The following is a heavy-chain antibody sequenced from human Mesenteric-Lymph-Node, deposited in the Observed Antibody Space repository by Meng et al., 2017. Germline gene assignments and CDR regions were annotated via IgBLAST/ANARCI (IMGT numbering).Heavy chain of an antibody. CDR2: IYHSGST. CDR3: ARVGQWLPIDY. V-gene: IGHV4-4*02. CDR1: GGSISSSNW. Sequence: QVQLQEAAPRLVTPSVTRPLTCAVSGGSISSSNWWSWVRQPPGKGLEWIGEIYHSGSTNYNPSLKSRVTISVDKSKNQFSLNLSSVTAADTAVYYCARVGQWLPIDYWGQGTLVTVSS. D-gene: IGHD6-19*01. J-gene: IGHJ4*02.